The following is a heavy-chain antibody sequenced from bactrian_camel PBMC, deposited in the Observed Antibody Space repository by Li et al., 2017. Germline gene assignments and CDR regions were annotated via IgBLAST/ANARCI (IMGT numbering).Heavy chain of an antibody. CDR1: GFTESGNY. Sequence: HVQLVESGGGSVEAGGSVRLSCVASGFTESGNYVAWVRQVPGKGREWVSTIYDDGISTYYASSVSGRFTISRDTRQNTVYLQMNSLKSEDTARYYCASYGDKWEYKYWGQGTQVTVS. CDR2: IYDDGIST. V-gene: IGHV3S6*01. CDR3: ASYGDKWEYKY. D-gene: IGHD6*01. J-gene: IGHJ4*01.